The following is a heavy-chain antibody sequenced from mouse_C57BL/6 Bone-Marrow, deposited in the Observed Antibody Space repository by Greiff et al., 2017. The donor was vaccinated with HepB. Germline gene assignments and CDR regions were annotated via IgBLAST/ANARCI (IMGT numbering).Heavy chain of an antibody. V-gene: IGHV1-64*01. D-gene: IGHD2-5*01. CDR1: GYTFTSYW. Sequence: QVQLQQPGAELVKPGASVKLSCTASGYTFTSYWMHWVKQRPGQGLEWIGMIHPNSGSTNYNEKFKSKATLTVDKSSSTAYMQLSSLTSEDSAVYYCARRDYSNWFAYWGQGTRVTVSA. CDR3: ARRDYSNWFAY. CDR2: IHPNSGST. J-gene: IGHJ3*01.